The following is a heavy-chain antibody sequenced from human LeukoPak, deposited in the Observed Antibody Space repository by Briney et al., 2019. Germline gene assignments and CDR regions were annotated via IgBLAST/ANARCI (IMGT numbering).Heavy chain of an antibody. CDR2: ISGGSGST. D-gene: IGHD4-17*01. CDR1: GFTFSSYA. J-gene: IGHJ4*02. V-gene: IGHV3-23*01. CDR3: AKSTTVTTRGVTDY. Sequence: GGSLRLSCAASGFTFSSYAMSWVRQAPGKGLAWVSTISGGSGSTYCADSVKGRFTISRDNSKSTLYLQMNSLRAEDTAVYYCAKSTTVTTRGVTDYWGQGTLVTVSS.